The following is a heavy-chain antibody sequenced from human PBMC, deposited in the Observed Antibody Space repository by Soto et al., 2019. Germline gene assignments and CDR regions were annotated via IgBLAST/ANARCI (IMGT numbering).Heavy chain of an antibody. D-gene: IGHD1-1*01. J-gene: IGHJ6*02. V-gene: IGHV1-69*06. CDR2: IIPIVTTP. CDR1: GGTFSSYA. CDR3: ARVGYNFCSRNHYYGMDV. Sequence: QVRLVQSGAEVKKPGSSVKVSCEASGGTFSSYAVTGVRQAPGQGLEWMGGIIPIVTTPNYAQKFQGRLTISAETSTSTSYMELSSLRSEDTGVYYCARVGYNFCSRNHYYGMDVWGQGTTVIVSS.